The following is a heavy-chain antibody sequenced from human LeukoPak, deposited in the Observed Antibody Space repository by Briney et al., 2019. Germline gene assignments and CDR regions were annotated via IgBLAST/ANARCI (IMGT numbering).Heavy chain of an antibody. J-gene: IGHJ4*02. CDR1: GGSISSYY. CDR2: IYYSGST. Sequence: PSETLSLTCTVSGGSISSYYWSWIRQPAGKGLEWMGYIYYSGSTNYNPSLKSRVTISVDTSKNSFSLKLSSVTAADTTVYYCARHDYHSGGEFDYWGQGTLVTVSS. V-gene: IGHV4-59*08. D-gene: IGHD3-10*01. CDR3: ARHDYHSGGEFDY.